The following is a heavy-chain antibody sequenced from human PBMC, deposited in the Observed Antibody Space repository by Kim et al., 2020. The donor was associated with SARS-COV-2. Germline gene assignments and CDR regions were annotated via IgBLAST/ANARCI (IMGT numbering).Heavy chain of an antibody. D-gene: IGHD3-10*01. CDR2: ISSSSSYI. J-gene: IGHJ6*02. Sequence: GGSLRLSCAASGFTFSSYSMNWVRQAPGKGLEWVSSISSSSSYIYYADSVKGRFTISRDNAKNSLYLQMNSLRAEDTAVYYCARDSTNMVRGFYYYGMDVWGQGTTVTVSS. CDR1: GFTFSSYS. V-gene: IGHV3-21*01. CDR3: ARDSTNMVRGFYYYGMDV.